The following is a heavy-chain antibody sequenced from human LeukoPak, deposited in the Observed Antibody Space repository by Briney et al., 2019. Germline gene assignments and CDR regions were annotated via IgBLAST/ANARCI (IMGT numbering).Heavy chain of an antibody. Sequence: ASVKVSCKASGYTFTSYGISWVRQAPGQGLEWMGWISAYNGNTNYAQKLQGRVTMTTDTSTSTAYRELRSLRSDDTAVYYCARIPNLLGYYMDVWGKGTTVTVSS. J-gene: IGHJ6*03. CDR2: ISAYNGNT. D-gene: IGHD1-14*01. CDR3: ARIPNLLGYYMDV. CDR1: GYTFTSYG. V-gene: IGHV1-18*01.